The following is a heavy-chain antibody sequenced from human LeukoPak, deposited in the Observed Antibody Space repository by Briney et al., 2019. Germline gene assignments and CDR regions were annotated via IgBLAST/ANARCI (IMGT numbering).Heavy chain of an antibody. D-gene: IGHD6-19*01. V-gene: IGHV3-7*01. CDR2: IKEDGSEK. Sequence: GGSLRLSCVASGFTFSSYWMSWVRQTPGKGLEWVANIKEDGSEKYYVDSVKGRFTISRDNAKNSLYLEMSNLRAEDTAVYYCARDSSGNDYWGQETLVTVSS. J-gene: IGHJ4*02. CDR3: ARDSSGNDY. CDR1: GFTFSSYW.